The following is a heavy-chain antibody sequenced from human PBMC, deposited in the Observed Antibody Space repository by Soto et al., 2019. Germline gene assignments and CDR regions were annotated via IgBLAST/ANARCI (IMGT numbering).Heavy chain of an antibody. D-gene: IGHD2-15*01. CDR2: ISSSGSTI. V-gene: IGHV3-11*01. CDR3: ASSVVVVAATPVTAFDI. J-gene: IGHJ3*02. CDR1: GFTFSDYY. Sequence: GGSLRLSCAASGFTFSDYYMSWIRQAPGKGLEWVSYISSSGSTIYYADSVKGRFTISRDNAKNSLYLQMNSLRAEDTAVYYCASSVVVVAATPVTAFDIWGQGTMVTVSS.